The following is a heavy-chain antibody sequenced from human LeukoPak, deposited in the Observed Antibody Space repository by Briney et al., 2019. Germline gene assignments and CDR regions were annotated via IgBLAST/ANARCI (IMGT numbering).Heavy chain of an antibody. J-gene: IGHJ4*02. CDR1: GFTLSSLA. D-gene: IGHD2-21*01. CDR2: ISASDDDT. CDR3: AKLIATGREENDY. Sequence: GGSLRLSCAASGFTLSSLAMSWVRQAPGKGLEWVSSISASDDDTFYADSVRGRFTISRDNSKNTLYLQMNSLRAEDTAVYYYAKLIATGREENDYWGQGTLVTVSS. V-gene: IGHV3-23*01.